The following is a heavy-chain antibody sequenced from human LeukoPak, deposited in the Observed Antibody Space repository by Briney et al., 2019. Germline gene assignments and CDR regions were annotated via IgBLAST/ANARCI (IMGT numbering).Heavy chain of an antibody. D-gene: IGHD6-13*01. CDR2: ISYDGSNE. V-gene: IGHV3-30-3*01. Sequence: GGSLRLSCAASGFTFSSYAMHWVRQAPGKGLEWVAVISYDGSNEYYADSVKGRFTISRGNSKNTLYLQMNSLRAEDTAVYYCARDGYSSSWYYFDYWGQGTLVTVSS. J-gene: IGHJ4*02. CDR1: GFTFSSYA. CDR3: ARDGYSSSWYYFDY.